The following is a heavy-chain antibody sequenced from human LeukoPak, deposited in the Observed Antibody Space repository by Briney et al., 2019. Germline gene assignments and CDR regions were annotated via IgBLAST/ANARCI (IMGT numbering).Heavy chain of an antibody. Sequence: GASLRLSCAASGFTFSSYAMSWVRQAPGKGLEWVSAISGSGGSTYYADSVKGRFTISRDNSKNTLYLQMNSLRAEDTAVYYCAKAVAGPGYYYGMDVWGKGTTVTVSS. CDR2: ISGSGGST. V-gene: IGHV3-23*01. CDR3: AKAVAGPGYYYGMDV. CDR1: GFTFSSYA. D-gene: IGHD6-19*01. J-gene: IGHJ6*04.